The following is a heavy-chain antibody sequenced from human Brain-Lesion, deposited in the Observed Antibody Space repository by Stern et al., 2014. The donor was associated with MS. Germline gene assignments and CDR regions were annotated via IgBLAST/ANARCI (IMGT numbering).Heavy chain of an antibody. Sequence: VQLVESGGGLVQPGGSLRLSRAASGFNFSSYWMHWVRQFPEKGLFWVSQINRDGSDTSYADSVKGRFSISRDNIRNMLYLRMTSLRAEDTAVYYCARGVGDYWGQGARVTVSS. CDR3: ARGVGDY. CDR2: INRDGSDT. V-gene: IGHV3-74*01. CDR1: GFNFSSYW. J-gene: IGHJ4*02. D-gene: IGHD3-16*01.